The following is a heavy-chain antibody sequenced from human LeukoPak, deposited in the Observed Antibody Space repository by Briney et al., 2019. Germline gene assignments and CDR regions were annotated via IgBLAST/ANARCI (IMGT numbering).Heavy chain of an antibody. V-gene: IGHV4-39*01. J-gene: IGHJ4*02. CDR2: IYYSGGT. Sequence: SETLSLTCTVSGGSISSSSYYWGWIRQPPGKGLEWIGSIYYSGGTYYNPSLKSRVTISVDTSKNQFSLKLSSVTAADTAVYYCARLARIQTGTTSYFDYWGQGTLVTVSS. D-gene: IGHD1-7*01. CDR3: ARLARIQTGTTSYFDY. CDR1: GGSISSSSYY.